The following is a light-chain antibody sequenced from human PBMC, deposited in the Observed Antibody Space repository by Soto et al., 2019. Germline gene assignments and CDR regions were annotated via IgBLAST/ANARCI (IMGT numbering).Light chain of an antibody. Sequence: ETVMTHSPASLSVSPGERATLCLWSSQFVSSNLAWYQQKPGQAPRLLIYGSSTRATGVPARFSGSGSGTDFTLTISSLQSEDFAVYYCQQYYNWPPITLGQGTRLEI. CDR2: GSS. J-gene: IGKJ5*01. CDR1: QFVSSN. CDR3: QQYYNWPPIT. V-gene: IGKV3-15*01.